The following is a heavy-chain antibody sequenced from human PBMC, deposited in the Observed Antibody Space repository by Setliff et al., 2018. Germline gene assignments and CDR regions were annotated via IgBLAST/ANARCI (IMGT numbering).Heavy chain of an antibody. CDR1: GGSFSGYY. D-gene: IGHD6-19*01. J-gene: IGHJ5*02. V-gene: IGHV4-34*04. CDR2: INHSGST. Sequence: SETLSLTCAVYGGSFSGYYWSWIRQPPGKGLEWIGEINHSGSTNNNPSLNSRGTISVDTSRDRFSLRLSSVTAADTAVYYCARRPSGGWFLNWFDPWGQGTLVTVSS. CDR3: ARRPSGGWFLNWFDP.